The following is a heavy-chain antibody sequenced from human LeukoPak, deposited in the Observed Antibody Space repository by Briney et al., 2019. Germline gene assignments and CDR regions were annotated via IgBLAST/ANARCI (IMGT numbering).Heavy chain of an antibody. J-gene: IGHJ4*02. Sequence: SETLSLTCTVSGGSISSGDYYWSWIRQPPGKGPEWIGYIYYSGSTYYNPSLKSRVTISVDSTKIQFSLKLSSVTVASKAVYYCARTLYYGSGSYHFDYWGQGTLVTVSS. CDR2: IYYSGST. CDR3: ARTLYYGSGSYHFDY. V-gene: IGHV4-30-4*02. D-gene: IGHD3-10*01. CDR1: GGSISSGDYY.